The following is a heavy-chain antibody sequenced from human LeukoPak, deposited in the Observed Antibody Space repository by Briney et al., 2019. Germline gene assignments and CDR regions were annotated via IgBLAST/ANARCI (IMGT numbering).Heavy chain of an antibody. CDR3: AREGRLWFGELFPHALRDHYYYGMDV. V-gene: IGHV3-7*01. Sequence: GGSLRLSCAASGFTFSSYWMSWVRQAPGKVLEWVANIKQDGSEKYYVDSVKGRFTISRDNAKNSLYLQMNSLRAEDTAVYYCAREGRLWFGELFPHALRDHYYYGMDVWGQGTTVTVSS. J-gene: IGHJ6*02. CDR2: IKQDGSEK. CDR1: GFTFSSYW. D-gene: IGHD3-10*01.